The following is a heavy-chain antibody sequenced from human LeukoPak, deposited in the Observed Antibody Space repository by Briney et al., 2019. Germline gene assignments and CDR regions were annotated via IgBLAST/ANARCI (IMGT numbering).Heavy chain of an antibody. CDR2: MYYSGST. J-gene: IGHJ4*02. Sequence: SETLSLTCTVSGDFITAYYWSWIRQSPGKGLEWIGYMYYSGSTNYNPSLKSRVSISVDRSKNQFSLRLTSVTAADTAVYYCARAILSGYPDSWGQGTLVIVFS. CDR3: ARAILSGYPDS. CDR1: GDFITAYY. D-gene: IGHD3-3*01. V-gene: IGHV4-59*12.